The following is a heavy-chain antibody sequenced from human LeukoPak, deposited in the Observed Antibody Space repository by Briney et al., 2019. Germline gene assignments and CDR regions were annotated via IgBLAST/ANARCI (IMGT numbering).Heavy chain of an antibody. J-gene: IGHJ4*02. V-gene: IGHV4-39*07. Sequence: SETLSLTCTVSGGSISSSSYYWGWIRQPPGKGLEWIGSIYYSGSTYYNPSLKSRVTISVDRSKNQFSLKLSSVTAADTAVYYCARIDVRQLVLSSDYWGQGTLVTVSS. CDR1: GGSISSSSYY. CDR3: ARIDVRQLVLSSDY. D-gene: IGHD6-6*01. CDR2: IYYSGST.